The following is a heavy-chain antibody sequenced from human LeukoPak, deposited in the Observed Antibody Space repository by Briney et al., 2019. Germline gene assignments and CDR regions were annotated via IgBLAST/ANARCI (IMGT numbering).Heavy chain of an antibody. CDR2: ISRSLGYI. CDR1: GFTFSDYR. D-gene: IGHD5-24*01. Sequence: PGGSLRLSCAASGFTFSDYRMTWVRQAPGKGLEWVSYISRSLGYIYYADSVKGRFTVSRDNAKNSLYLQMNSLRVEDTAVYYCVRDRSGQMEAFDIWGQGTMVTVSS. V-gene: IGHV3-21*01. CDR3: VRDRSGQMEAFDI. J-gene: IGHJ3*02.